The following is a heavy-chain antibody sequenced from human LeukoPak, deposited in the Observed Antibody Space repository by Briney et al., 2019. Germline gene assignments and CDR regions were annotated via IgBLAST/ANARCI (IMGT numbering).Heavy chain of an antibody. CDR2: IYYSGST. J-gene: IGHJ4*02. Sequence: SETLSLTCTVSGGSISSYYWSWIRQPPGKGLEWIGYIYYSGSTNYNPSLKSRVTISVDTSKNQFSLKLSSVTAADTAVYYCATRPYYDSSGYYFGWGQGTLVTVSS. V-gene: IGHV4-59*01. D-gene: IGHD3-22*01. CDR3: ATRPYYDSSGYYFG. CDR1: GGSISSYY.